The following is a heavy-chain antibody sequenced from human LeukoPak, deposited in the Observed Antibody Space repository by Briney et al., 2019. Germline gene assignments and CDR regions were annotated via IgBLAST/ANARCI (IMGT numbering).Heavy chain of an antibody. CDR1: GGSFSGYY. CDR3: AREREGVVTVLRDWEYSYFYMDV. CDR2: INHSGST. Sequence: SETLSLTCAVYGGSFSGYYWSWIRQPPGKGLEWIGEINHSGSTNYNPSLKSRVTISVDTSTNQSSLKLSSVTAADAAVYYCAREREGVVTVLRDWEYSYFYMDVWGKGTTVTISS. V-gene: IGHV4-34*01. D-gene: IGHD2-21*02. J-gene: IGHJ6*03.